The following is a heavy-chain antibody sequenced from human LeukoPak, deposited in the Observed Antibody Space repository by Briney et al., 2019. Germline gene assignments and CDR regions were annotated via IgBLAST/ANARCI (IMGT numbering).Heavy chain of an antibody. CDR3: ARTLAAAGLDY. CDR2: IYSGGST. V-gene: IGHV3-53*01. Sequence: GGSLRLSCAASGFTVSSNYMSWVRQAPGKGLEWVSVIYSGGSTYYADSVKGRFTISRDNSKNTLYLQMNSLRAEDTAVYYCARTLAAAGLDYWGQGTLVTVSS. J-gene: IGHJ4*02. D-gene: IGHD6-13*01. CDR1: GFTVSSNY.